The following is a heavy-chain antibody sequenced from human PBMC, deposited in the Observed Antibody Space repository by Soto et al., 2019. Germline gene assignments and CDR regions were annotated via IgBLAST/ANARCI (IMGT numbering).Heavy chain of an antibody. V-gene: IGHV1-69*13. CDR3: ARDAQYSSSSGWRREFDY. CDR1: GGTFSSYA. Sequence: SVKVSCKASGGTFSSYAISWVRQAPGQGLEWMGGIIPIFGTANYAQKFQGRVTITADESASTAYMELSSLRSEDTAVYYCARDAQYSSSSGWRREFDYWGQGTLVTVSS. CDR2: IIPIFGTA. J-gene: IGHJ4*02. D-gene: IGHD6-6*01.